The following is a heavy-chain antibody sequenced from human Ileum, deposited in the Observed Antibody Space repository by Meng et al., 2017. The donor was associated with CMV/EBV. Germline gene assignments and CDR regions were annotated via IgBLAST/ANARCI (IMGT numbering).Heavy chain of an antibody. CDR1: GYTCTGYY. Sequence: CKASGYTCTGYYLHWVRQAPGQGLEWMGWINPNTGDTNYPHKFHDRVTMTRDTSISTAYMELSRLRSDDTAVYYCAGLYSSSWYYFDYWGQGTLVTVSS. V-gene: IGHV1-2*02. D-gene: IGHD6-13*01. CDR2: INPNTGDT. CDR3: AGLYSSSWYYFDY. J-gene: IGHJ4*02.